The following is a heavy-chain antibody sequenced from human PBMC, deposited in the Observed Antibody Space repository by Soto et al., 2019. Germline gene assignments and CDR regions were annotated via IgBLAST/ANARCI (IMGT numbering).Heavy chain of an antibody. J-gene: IGHJ5*02. Sequence: GGSLRLSCAASGFTFNKYSMIWVRQAPGKGLEWVSSIGGSGGHSYYADSVKGRFTISRDNSKNTLYLQMNSLRPEDTAVYYCATEGYCTGSSCSGLGYNWFDPWGQGTLVTVSS. V-gene: IGHV3-23*01. CDR3: ATEGYCTGSSCSGLGYNWFDP. CDR1: GFTFNKYS. D-gene: IGHD2-2*01. CDR2: IGGSGGHS.